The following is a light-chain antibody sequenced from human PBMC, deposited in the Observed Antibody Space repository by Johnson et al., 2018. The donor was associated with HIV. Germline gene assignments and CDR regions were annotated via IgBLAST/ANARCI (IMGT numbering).Light chain of an antibody. CDR3: GTWDSSLSAYV. CDR1: SSNIGNNY. Sequence: QSVLTQPPSVSAAPGQKVTISCSGSSSNIGNNYVSWYQQVPGTAPKLLIYENNKRPSGIPDRFSGSKSGPSATLGIAGLQTGDEADYYCGTWDSSLSAYVFGTWTKVTVL. J-gene: IGLJ1*01. CDR2: ENN. V-gene: IGLV1-51*02.